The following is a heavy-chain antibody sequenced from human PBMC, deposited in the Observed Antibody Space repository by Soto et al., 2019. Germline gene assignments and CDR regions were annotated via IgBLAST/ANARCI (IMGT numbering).Heavy chain of an antibody. V-gene: IGHV1-8*01. D-gene: IGHD3-10*01. Sequence: ASVKVSCKASGYTFTSYDINWVRQATGQGLEWMGWMNPNSGNTGYAQKFQGRVTMTRNTSISTAYMELSSLRSEDTAVYYCASQGSGSYYNDGYYYYMDVWAKGTTVTVSS. CDR1: GYTFTSYD. CDR2: MNPNSGNT. CDR3: ASQGSGSYYNDGYYYYMDV. J-gene: IGHJ6*03.